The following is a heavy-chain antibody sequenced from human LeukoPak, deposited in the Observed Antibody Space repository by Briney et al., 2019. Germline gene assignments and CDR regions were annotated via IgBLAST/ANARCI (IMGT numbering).Heavy chain of an antibody. D-gene: IGHD3-10*01. CDR2: ISAYNGNT. V-gene: IGHV1-18*01. CDR1: GYTFISYG. CDR3: ARAPQHHIQRITMVRGVILYYYYYMDV. Sequence: ASVKVSCKASGYTFISYGISWVRQAPGQGLEWMGWISAYNGNTNYAQKLQGRVTMTTDTSTSTAYMELRSLRSDDTAVYYCARAPQHHIQRITMVRGVILYYYYYMDVWGKGTTVTISS. J-gene: IGHJ6*03.